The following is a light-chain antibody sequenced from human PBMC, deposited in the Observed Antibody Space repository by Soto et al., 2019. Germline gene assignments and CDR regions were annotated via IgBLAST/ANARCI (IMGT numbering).Light chain of an antibody. V-gene: IGKV3D-20*02. J-gene: IGKJ4*01. Sequence: ELVLTQSPGTLSLSPGQRATLSCRASQRLSASDLAWYPQKPGQAPKFLIYGVSSRAAGIPARFSGSGAGTDFSLTIISLEPDDYAVDYCQQRSSWPLTFGGGTKVDI. CDR1: QRLSASD. CDR2: GVS. CDR3: QQRSSWPLT.